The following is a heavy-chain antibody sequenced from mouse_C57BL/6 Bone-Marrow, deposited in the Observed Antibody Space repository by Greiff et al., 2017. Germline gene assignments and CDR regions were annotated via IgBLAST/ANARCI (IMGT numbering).Heavy chain of an antibody. CDR3: ARLRGGSYFDY. Sequence: DVKLVESGGDLVKPGGSLKLSCAASGFTFSSYGMSWVRQTPDTRLEWVATISSGGSYTYYPDSVKGRFTISRDNAKNTLYLQMSSLKSEDTAMYYCARLRGGSYFDYWGQGTTLTDSS. CDR2: ISSGGSYT. D-gene: IGHD2-12*01. J-gene: IGHJ2*01. V-gene: IGHV5-6*02. CDR1: GFTFSSYG.